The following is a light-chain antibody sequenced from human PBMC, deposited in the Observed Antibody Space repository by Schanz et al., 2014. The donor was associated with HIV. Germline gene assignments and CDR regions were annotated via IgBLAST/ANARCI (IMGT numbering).Light chain of an antibody. CDR3: SSYGGSNNFV. CDR2: DVS. Sequence: QSALTQPASVSGSPGQSITISCTGTSSDVGGYNYVSWYQQHPGKAPKLMIYDVSNRPSGVSNRFSGSKSGNTASLTVSGLQSEDEGDYYCSSYGGSNNFVFGTGTKLTVL. CDR1: SSDVGGYNY. V-gene: IGLV2-14*01. J-gene: IGLJ1*01.